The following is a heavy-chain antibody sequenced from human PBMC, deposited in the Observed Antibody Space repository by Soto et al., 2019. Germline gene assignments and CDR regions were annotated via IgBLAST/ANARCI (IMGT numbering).Heavy chain of an antibody. CDR3: SGGLLV. D-gene: IGHD1-26*01. Sequence: QVQLQESGPGLVKPSQTLSLTCTVSGGSINSGGYCWSWIRQHPGKGLDWIGCISYGGSTSYNPSLKCRVTISVDTPKNQFSLKLSSVTAPDPAVYYCSGGLLVWGQGPLIAVSS. CDR1: GGSINSGGYC. J-gene: IGHJ4*02. V-gene: IGHV4-31*03. CDR2: ISYGGST.